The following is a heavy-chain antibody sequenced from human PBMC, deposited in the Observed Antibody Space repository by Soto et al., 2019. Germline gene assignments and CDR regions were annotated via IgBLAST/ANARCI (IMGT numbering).Heavy chain of an antibody. CDR1: GFTFRSYW. CDR2: TNSDGSST. D-gene: IGHD1-26*01. V-gene: IGHV3-74*01. CDR3: AKVGVGAILFDY. J-gene: IGHJ4*02. Sequence: GGSLRLSCAASGFTFRSYWMQWVRQAPGKGLVWVSWTNSDGSSTSYADSVKGRFTISRDNAKNTLYLQMNSLRAEDTAVYYCAKVGVGAILFDYWGQGTLVTVSS.